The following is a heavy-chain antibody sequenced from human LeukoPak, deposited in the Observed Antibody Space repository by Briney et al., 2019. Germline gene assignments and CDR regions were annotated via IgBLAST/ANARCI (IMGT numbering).Heavy chain of an antibody. Sequence: ASVKVSCKASGGTFSSYAISWVRQAPGQGLEWMGRIIPILGIANYAQKFQGRVTITADKSTSTAYMELSSLRAEDTAVYYCAKGGPGSSWYSLDLWGQGTLVTVSS. CDR2: IIPILGIA. V-gene: IGHV1-69*04. CDR3: AKGGPGSSWYSLDL. CDR1: GGTFSSYA. D-gene: IGHD6-13*01. J-gene: IGHJ5*02.